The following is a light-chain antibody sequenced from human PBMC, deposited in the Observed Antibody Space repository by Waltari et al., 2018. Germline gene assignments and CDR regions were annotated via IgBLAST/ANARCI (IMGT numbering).Light chain of an antibody. CDR3: QQTYTLPPWT. CDR1: QTISIY. J-gene: IGKJ1*01. CDR2: AAS. V-gene: IGKV1-39*01. Sequence: CRTSQTISIYVNWYQQKPGKAPEVLIFAASSLQRGVPSRFSGSGSGTEFTLTITSLQPEDFATYYCQQTYTLPPWTFGQGTKVEFK.